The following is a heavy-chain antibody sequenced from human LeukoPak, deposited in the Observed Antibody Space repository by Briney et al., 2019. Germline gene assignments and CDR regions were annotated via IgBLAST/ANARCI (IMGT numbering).Heavy chain of an antibody. CDR2: INPSGGST. CDR1: GYTFTSYY. J-gene: IGHJ4*02. Sequence: RASVKVSCKASGYTFTSYYIHWVRQAPGQGLEWMGLINPSGGSTNYAQKFQGRVTMTRDTSTSTVYMELSSLRSEDTAVYYCARGSPLQGGRLMTTVIYFDYWGQGTLVTVSS. D-gene: IGHD4-17*01. V-gene: IGHV1-46*01. CDR3: ARGSPLQGGRLMTTVIYFDY.